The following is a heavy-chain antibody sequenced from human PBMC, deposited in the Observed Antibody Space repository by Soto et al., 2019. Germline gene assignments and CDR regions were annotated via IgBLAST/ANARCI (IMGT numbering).Heavy chain of an antibody. D-gene: IGHD2-15*01. CDR1: GGSISDFY. J-gene: IGHJ4*02. V-gene: IGHV4-59*07. CDR2: IYHTGKN. Sequence: QVQLQESGPGLVKTSGTLSLTCVISGGSISDFYWSWLRQSPGQGLEWIAYIYHTGKNEQNPSLESRVSISLASGNQFTLNLKSVTAADTAVYYCARKDRRAGSFDSWGPGLHVTVS. CDR3: ARKDRRAGSFDS.